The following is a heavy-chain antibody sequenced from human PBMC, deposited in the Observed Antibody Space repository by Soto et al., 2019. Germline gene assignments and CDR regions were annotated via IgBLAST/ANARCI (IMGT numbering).Heavy chain of an antibody. V-gene: IGHV1-69*06. J-gene: IGHJ6*02. Sequence: ASVKVSCKASGGTFSSYAISWVRQAPGQGLEWMGGIIPIFGTANYAQKFQGRVTITADKSTSTAYMELSSLRSEDTAVYYCPRGGSTAMAPMYYYGMDVWGQGTTVTVSS. CDR3: PRGGSTAMAPMYYYGMDV. D-gene: IGHD5-18*01. CDR1: GGTFSSYA. CDR2: IIPIFGTA.